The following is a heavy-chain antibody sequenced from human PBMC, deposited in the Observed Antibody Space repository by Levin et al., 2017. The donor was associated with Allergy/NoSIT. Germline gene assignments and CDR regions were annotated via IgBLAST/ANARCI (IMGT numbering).Heavy chain of an antibody. J-gene: IGHJ5*02. CDR1: GFTFSSYA. CDR3: AKDGVLSVDP. V-gene: IGHV3-23*01. D-gene: IGHD2/OR15-2a*01. CDR2: ISGSGGST. Sequence: GESLKISCAASGFTFSSYAMSWVRQAPGKGLEWVSAISGSGGSTYYADSVKGRFTISRDNSKNTLYLQMNSLRAEDTAVYYCAKDGVLSVDPWGQGTLVTVSS.